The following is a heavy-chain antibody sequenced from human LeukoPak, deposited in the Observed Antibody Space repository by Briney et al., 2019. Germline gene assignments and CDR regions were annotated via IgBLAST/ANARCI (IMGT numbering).Heavy chain of an antibody. CDR1: GLTFSSYA. D-gene: IGHD2-2*01. CDR2: ISYDGSNK. V-gene: IGHV3-30-3*01. Sequence: GGSLRLSCAASGLTFSSYAMHWVRRAPGKGLEWVAVISYDGSNKYYADSVKGRFTISRDNSKNTLYLQMNSLRAEDTAVYYCARDRAVPAAKTYYFDYWGQGTLVTVSS. J-gene: IGHJ4*02. CDR3: ARDRAVPAAKTYYFDY.